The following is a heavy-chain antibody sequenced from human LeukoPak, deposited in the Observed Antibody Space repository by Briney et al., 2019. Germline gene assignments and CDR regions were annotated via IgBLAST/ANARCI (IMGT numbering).Heavy chain of an antibody. Sequence: PAGSLRLSCAASGFTFGSYAMSWVRQAPGKGLEWVSTIGGGGESTYYADSAKGRFTNSRDNSKNTVYLQMNSLRAEDTAVYYCAKVLSGSQDYWGQGTLVTVFS. CDR3: AKVLSGSQDY. D-gene: IGHD1-26*01. CDR1: GFTFGSYA. CDR2: IGGGGEST. V-gene: IGHV3-23*01. J-gene: IGHJ4*02.